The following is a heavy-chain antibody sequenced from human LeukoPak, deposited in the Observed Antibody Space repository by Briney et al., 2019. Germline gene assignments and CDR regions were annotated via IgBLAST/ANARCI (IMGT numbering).Heavy chain of an antibody. D-gene: IGHD2-15*01. CDR2: ISAYNGNT. CDR1: GYTFTSYG. CDR3: ARDWDVVAAYYGMDV. Sequence: ASVKVSCKASGYTFTSYGISWVRQAPGQGLEWMGWISAYNGNTNYAQKLQGRVTMTTDTSTSTAYMELRSLRSDDTAVYYCARDWDVVAAYYGMDVWGQGTTVTVSS. J-gene: IGHJ6*02. V-gene: IGHV1-18*01.